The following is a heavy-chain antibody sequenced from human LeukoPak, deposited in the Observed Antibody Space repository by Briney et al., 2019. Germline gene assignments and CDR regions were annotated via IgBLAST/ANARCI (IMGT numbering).Heavy chain of an antibody. D-gene: IGHD1-26*01. CDR3: ARHNVLEGATDY. J-gene: IGHJ4*02. CDR1: GYKFTTDY. V-gene: IGHV5-51*01. Sequence: GESLKISCEASGYKFTTDYIGWVRQMPGKGLEWMGIIYPDDSDTRYSPSFQGQVTISADKSISTAYLQWSSLKASDTAMYYCARHNVLEGATDYWGQGTLVTVSS. CDR2: IYPDDSDT.